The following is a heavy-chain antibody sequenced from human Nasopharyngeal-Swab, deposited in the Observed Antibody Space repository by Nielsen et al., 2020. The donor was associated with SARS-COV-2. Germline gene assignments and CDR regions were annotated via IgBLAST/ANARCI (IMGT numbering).Heavy chain of an antibody. J-gene: IGHJ6*02. Sequence: SLKISCAASGFTFSSYEMNWVRQAPGKGLEWVSYISSSGSTIYYADSLKGRFTISRDNGKNSLYLQMNSLRAEDTAVYYCARVPALIPSYYYGMDVWGQGTTVTVSS. D-gene: IGHD2-21*01. CDR2: ISSSGSTI. CDR1: GFTFSSYE. CDR3: ARVPALIPSYYYGMDV. V-gene: IGHV3-48*03.